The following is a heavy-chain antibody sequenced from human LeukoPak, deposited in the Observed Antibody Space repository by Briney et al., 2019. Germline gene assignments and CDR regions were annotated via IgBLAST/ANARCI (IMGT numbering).Heavy chain of an antibody. CDR3: AKGDDFWSGYYYYYYGMDV. Sequence: GGSLRLSCAASGFTFTNYAMSWARQAPGKGLEWVSAISGSGGSTYYADSVKGRLTISRDNSKNTLYLQMNSLRAEDTAVYYCAKGDDFWSGYYYYYYGMDVWGQGTTVTVSS. D-gene: IGHD3-3*01. CDR2: ISGSGGST. V-gene: IGHV3-23*01. CDR1: GFTFTNYA. J-gene: IGHJ6*02.